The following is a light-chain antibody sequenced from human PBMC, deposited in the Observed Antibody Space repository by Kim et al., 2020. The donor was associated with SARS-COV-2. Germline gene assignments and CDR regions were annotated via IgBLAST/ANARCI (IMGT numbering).Light chain of an antibody. J-gene: IGLJ7*01. V-gene: IGLV3-19*01. CDR3: TSRDSSGNPAV. CDR1: SLRSYY. CDR2: GKN. Sequence: SSELTQDPAVSVALGQTVRITCRGDSLRSYYASWYQQKPGQAPVLVIYGKNNRPSGIPDRFSGSSSGTTASLTITGAQAEDEADYYCTSRDSSGNPAVFG.